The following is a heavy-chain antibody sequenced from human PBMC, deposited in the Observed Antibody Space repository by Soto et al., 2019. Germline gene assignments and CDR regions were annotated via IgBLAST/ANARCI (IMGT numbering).Heavy chain of an antibody. D-gene: IGHD4-17*01. J-gene: IGHJ4*02. Sequence: PPGKGLEWIGEINHSGSTNYNPSLKSRVTISVDTSKNQFSLKLSSVTAADTAVYYCARDLLPGGDYVPFDYWGQGTLVTVSS. CDR2: INHSGST. CDR3: ARDLLPGGDYVPFDY. V-gene: IGHV4-34*01.